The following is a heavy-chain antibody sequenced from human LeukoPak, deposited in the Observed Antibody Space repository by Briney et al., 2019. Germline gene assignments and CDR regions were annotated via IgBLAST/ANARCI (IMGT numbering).Heavy chain of an antibody. V-gene: IGHV4-59*01. J-gene: IGHJ3*02. CDR3: AGSFWSGYSVDAFDI. CDR1: GGSISSYY. CDR2: IYYSGST. D-gene: IGHD3-3*01. Sequence: SETLSLTCTVSGGSISSYYWSWIRQPPGKGLEWIGYIYYSGSTNYNPSLKSRVTISVDTSKNQFSLKLSSVTAADTAVYYCAGSFWSGYSVDAFDIWGQGTMVTVSS.